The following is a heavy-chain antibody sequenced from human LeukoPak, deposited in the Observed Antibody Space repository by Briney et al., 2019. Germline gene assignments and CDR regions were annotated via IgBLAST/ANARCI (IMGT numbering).Heavy chain of an antibody. CDR2: IIPILGIA. CDR3: ASGRDGYSPFDY. Sequence: GSSVKVSCKASGGTFSSYAISWVRQAPGQGLEWMGRIIPILGIANYAQKFQGRVTITADKSTSTAYMELSSLRSEDTAVYYCASGRDGYSPFDYWGQGTLVTVSS. J-gene: IGHJ4*02. CDR1: GGTFSSYA. D-gene: IGHD5-24*01. V-gene: IGHV1-69*04.